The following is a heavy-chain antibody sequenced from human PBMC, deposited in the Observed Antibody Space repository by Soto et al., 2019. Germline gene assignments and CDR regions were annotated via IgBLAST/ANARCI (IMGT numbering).Heavy chain of an antibody. V-gene: IGHV3-15*01. CDR3: TTGGYYFDY. CDR2: ITSKVDGGTT. J-gene: IGHJ4*02. CDR1: GLTFSKAW. Sequence: GGSLRLSCACAGLTFSKAWRNWVRQTPGKRLEWVGRITSKVDGGTTDYAAPVKGRFTISTDDSKDTVYLQMSRLKTEDTAVYYCTTGGYYFDYWGQGTLVTVCS. D-gene: IGHD3-10*01.